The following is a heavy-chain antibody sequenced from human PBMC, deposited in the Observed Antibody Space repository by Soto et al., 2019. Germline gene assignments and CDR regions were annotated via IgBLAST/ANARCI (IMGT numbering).Heavy chain of an antibody. CDR1: GFTFSSYA. Sequence: GGSLRLSCAASGFTFSSYAMSWVRQAPGKGLNWVSAISGGGGRTYYADPVKGRFTISRDNSKNTLYLQMNSLRVEDTAVYYCAKRQGFCSSTSCLNLDYWGQGTLVTVSS. V-gene: IGHV3-23*01. D-gene: IGHD2-2*01. CDR3: AKRQGFCSSTSCLNLDY. J-gene: IGHJ4*02. CDR2: ISGGGGRT.